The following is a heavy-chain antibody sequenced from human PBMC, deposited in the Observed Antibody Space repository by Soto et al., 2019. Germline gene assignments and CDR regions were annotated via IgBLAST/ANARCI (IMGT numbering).Heavy chain of an antibody. Sequence: GESLKISCKGSGSSFTSYWIGWVRQMPGKGLEWMGIIYPGDSDTRYSPSFQGQVTMTTDTSTSTACMELRGLRSDDTAVYYCARVRQLVGYFYYYMDVWGKGTTVTVSS. V-gene: IGHV5-51*01. CDR2: IYPGDSDT. J-gene: IGHJ6*03. D-gene: IGHD6-6*01. CDR1: GSSFTSYW. CDR3: ARVRQLVGYFYYYMDV.